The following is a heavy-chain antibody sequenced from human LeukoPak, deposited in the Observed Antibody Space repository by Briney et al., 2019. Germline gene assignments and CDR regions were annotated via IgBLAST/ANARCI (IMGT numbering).Heavy chain of an antibody. CDR2: ISYSGST. CDR1: GDSISSSSYN. J-gene: IGHJ4*02. V-gene: IGHV4-39*01. Sequence: SETLSLTCIVSGDSISSSSYNWGWIRQPPGKGLEWIGSISYSGSTKYNPSLKSRITISVDTSKNHFSLKLNSVTAADTAIYYCARQRTVVTPEFFDYWGQGTLVTVSS. D-gene: IGHD4-23*01. CDR3: ARQRTVVTPEFFDY.